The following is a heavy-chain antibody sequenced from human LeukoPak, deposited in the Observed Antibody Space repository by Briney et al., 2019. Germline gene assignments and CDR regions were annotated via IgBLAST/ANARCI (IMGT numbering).Heavy chain of an antibody. V-gene: IGHV1-8*01. CDR3: ARAREMDSSGSYTDY. CDR2: MNPNSGNT. D-gene: IGHD3-22*01. J-gene: IGHJ4*02. CDR1: GYTFTSYD. Sequence: GASVKVSCKASGYTFTSYDIDWVRQATGQGLEWMGWMNPNSGNTGYAQKFQGRVTMTRNTSISKDYMELSSLRSEDTAVYFCARAREMDSSGSYTDYWGQGTLVTVSS.